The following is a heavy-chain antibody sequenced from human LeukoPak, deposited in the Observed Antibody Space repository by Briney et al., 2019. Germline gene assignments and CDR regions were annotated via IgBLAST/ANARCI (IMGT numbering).Heavy chain of an antibody. CDR2: IYYTGST. J-gene: IGHJ4*02. CDR1: GGCISSSSYY. D-gene: IGHD5-24*01. Sequence: SETLSLTCTVSGGCISSSSYYWGWIRQPPGKGLEWIGSIYYTGSTYYNPSLKSRVTISVDTSKNQFSLKLNSVTAADTAVYYCARGRDGYNFLNRGEYYYFDYWGQGTLVTVSS. V-gene: IGHV4-39*07. CDR3: ARGRDGYNFLNRGEYYYFDY.